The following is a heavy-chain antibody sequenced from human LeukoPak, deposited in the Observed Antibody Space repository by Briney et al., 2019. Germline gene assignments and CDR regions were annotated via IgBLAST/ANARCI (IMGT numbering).Heavy chain of an antibody. D-gene: IGHD3-10*01. V-gene: IGHV3-64*04. CDR1: GFTFSSYG. Sequence: PGGSLRLSCSASGFTFSSYGMHWVRQAPGKGLEYVSAISSNGITHYADSVKGRLTVSRDNSKKALYLQMNSLRTEDTAVYFCAGGLTAIRGIEYSYYGMDVWGQGTTVTVSS. CDR3: AGGLTAIRGIEYSYYGMDV. J-gene: IGHJ6*02. CDR2: ISSNGIT.